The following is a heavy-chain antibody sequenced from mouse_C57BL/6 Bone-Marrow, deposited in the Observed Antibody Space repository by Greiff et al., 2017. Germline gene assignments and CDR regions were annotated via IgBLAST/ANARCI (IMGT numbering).Heavy chain of an antibody. D-gene: IGHD1-1*01. V-gene: IGHV1-69*01. Sequence: VQLQQPGPELVMPGASVKLSCKASGYTFTSYWMHWVKQRPGQGLEWIGEIDPSDSYTNYNQKFKGKSTLTVDKSSSTAYMQLSSLTSEDSAVYYCAREPYYYGSSYDYWGQGTTLTVSS. CDR3: AREPYYYGSSYDY. J-gene: IGHJ2*01. CDR1: GYTFTSYW. CDR2: IDPSDSYT.